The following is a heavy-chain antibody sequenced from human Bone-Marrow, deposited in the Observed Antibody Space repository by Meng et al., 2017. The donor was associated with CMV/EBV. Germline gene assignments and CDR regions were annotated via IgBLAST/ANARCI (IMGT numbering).Heavy chain of an antibody. J-gene: IGHJ6*02. CDR1: GGSFSGYY. CDR3: ARDGEYGYIDPCYGMDV. V-gene: IGHV4-34*01. CDR2: INHSGST. D-gene: IGHD5-18*01. Sequence: AETLSLTCAVYGGSFSGYYWSWIRQPPGKGLEWIGEINHSGSTNYNPSLKSRLTISVDTSKNQFSLKLSSVTAADTAVYYCARDGEYGYIDPCYGMDVWGQGTTVTVSS.